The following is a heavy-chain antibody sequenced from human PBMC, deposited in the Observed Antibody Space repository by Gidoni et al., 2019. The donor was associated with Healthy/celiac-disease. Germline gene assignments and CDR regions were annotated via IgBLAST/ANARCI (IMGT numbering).Heavy chain of an antibody. Sequence: EVQLVQSGAEVQKPGESLKISCKGSGYSFTSYWLGWVRQMPGKGLEWLGISYPSDSDTRYSPSFQGQVTISADKSISTAYLQWSSLKASDTAMYYCARRAPNYYDSSGQDAFDIWGQGTMVTVSS. J-gene: IGHJ3*02. D-gene: IGHD3-22*01. CDR2: SYPSDSDT. CDR1: GYSFTSYW. CDR3: ARRAPNYYDSSGQDAFDI. V-gene: IGHV5-51*03.